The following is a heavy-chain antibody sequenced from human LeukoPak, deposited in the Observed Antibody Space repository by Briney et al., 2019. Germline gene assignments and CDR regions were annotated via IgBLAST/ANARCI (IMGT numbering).Heavy chain of an antibody. D-gene: IGHD6-19*01. Sequence: ASVKVTCKASGYTFIDYYLHWLRQAPGQGLEWMGRINPNRGDTKPAQKFQGRVTMTRDTSISVAYMELSSLQSDDTAVYYCARNPDEHWLDESENWYFDLWGSGTLVTVSS. J-gene: IGHJ2*01. CDR1: GYTFIDYY. V-gene: IGHV1-2*06. CDR3: ARNPDEHWLDESENWYFDL. CDR2: INPNRGDT.